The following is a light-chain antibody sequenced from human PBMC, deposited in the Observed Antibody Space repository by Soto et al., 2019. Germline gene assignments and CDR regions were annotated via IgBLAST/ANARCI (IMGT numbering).Light chain of an antibody. CDR1: QAVPNN. CDR3: QQVKSYPRT. Sequence: DIQMTQSPSTLSGSVGDRVTITCRASQAVPNNMAWYQQKPGKPPKLLIYEESTLHSGVPSRFSGRKSGTQFTLTIDSLQPEDFATYYCQQVKSYPRTFGGGTKV. J-gene: IGKJ4*01. V-gene: IGKV1-9*01. CDR2: EES.